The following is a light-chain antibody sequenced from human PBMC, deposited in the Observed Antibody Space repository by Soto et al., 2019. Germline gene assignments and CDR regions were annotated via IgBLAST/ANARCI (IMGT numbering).Light chain of an antibody. V-gene: IGLV1-47*02. CDR1: NSNIGGNF. CDR3: AAWDDRVSGWV. CDR2: SNN. J-gene: IGLJ3*02. Sequence: QSVLTQPPSASGTPGQRVTISCSGSNSNIGGNFVFWYQQLPGTAPKLLIDSNNQRPSGGPDRFAGSRSGTSASLAISGLRSEDEADYYCAAWDDRVSGWVFGGGTKLTVL.